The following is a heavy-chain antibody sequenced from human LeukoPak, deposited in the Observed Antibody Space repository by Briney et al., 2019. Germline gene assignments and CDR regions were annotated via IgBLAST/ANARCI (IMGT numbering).Heavy chain of an antibody. CDR3: ARGHSYYYDSSAYYPDFDY. CDR1: GFTFSDYY. D-gene: IGHD3-22*01. J-gene: IGHJ4*02. V-gene: IGHV4-59*01. CDR2: IYYSGST. Sequence: LRLSCAASGFTFSDYYMSWIRQAPGKGLEWVGYIYYSGSTNYNPSLKSRVTISVDKSKNQFSLKLSSVTAADTAVYYCARGHSYYYDSSAYYPDFDYWGQGTLVTVSS.